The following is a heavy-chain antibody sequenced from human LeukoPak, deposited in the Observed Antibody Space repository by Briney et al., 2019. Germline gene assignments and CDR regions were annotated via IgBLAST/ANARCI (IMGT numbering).Heavy chain of an antibody. D-gene: IGHD2-21*01. CDR2: INPNNGGP. CDR3: ARMHLVIGPRVDDF. J-gene: IGHJ4*02. V-gene: IGHV1-2*02. Sequence: ASVKVSCKASGYTFTDYYIHWVRQAPGQGLEWMGWINPNNGGPNYAQKFHGRVTMTRDTSISTAYLELSGLTYDDTAVYYCARMHLVIGPRVDDFWGQGALVTVS. CDR1: GYTFTDYY.